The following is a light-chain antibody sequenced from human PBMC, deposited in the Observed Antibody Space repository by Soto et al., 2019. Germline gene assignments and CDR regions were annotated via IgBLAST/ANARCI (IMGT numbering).Light chain of an antibody. Sequence: EIVLTQSPATLSLSPGERATLSRRASQSFSIYLACNQQKPGQAPRLLIYDASNRATGIPARFSGSGSGTDFTLTISSLEPEDFPVYYCQQRSNWPITFGQGTRLEI. V-gene: IGKV3-11*01. J-gene: IGKJ5*01. CDR2: DAS. CDR3: QQRSNWPIT. CDR1: QSFSIY.